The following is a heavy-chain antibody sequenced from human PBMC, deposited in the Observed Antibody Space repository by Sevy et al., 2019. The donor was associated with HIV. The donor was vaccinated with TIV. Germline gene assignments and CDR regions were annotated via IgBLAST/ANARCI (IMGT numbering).Heavy chain of an antibody. CDR1: SGSFSGHY. V-gene: IGHV4-34*01. Sequence: SETLSLTCGVFSGSFSGHYWTWIRQPPGNGLEWIGGFNHGGGASYNPSLRSRVTISLDTSKNELSLRLNSVTAAETAIYYCAGGDYGLIDYWGPGTLVTVSS. CDR2: FNHGGGA. CDR3: AGGDYGLIDY. J-gene: IGHJ4*02. D-gene: IGHD4-17*01.